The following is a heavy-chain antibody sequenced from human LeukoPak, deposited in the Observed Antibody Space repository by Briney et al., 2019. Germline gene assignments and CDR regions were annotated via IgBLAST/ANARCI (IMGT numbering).Heavy chain of an antibody. CDR3: ARVITIGQPPYFYYMDV. CDR2: FIPLLGAA. V-gene: IGHV1-69*01. J-gene: IGHJ6*03. CDR1: GGTFSTYA. D-gene: IGHD3-10*01. Sequence: SSVKLSCKASGGTFSTYAFSWVRQAPGQGLEWMGGFIPLLGAANYAQEFQGRVTITADESTSTAYMQLSSLRSEDTAVYFCARVITIGQPPYFYYMDVWGKGTKVTVSS.